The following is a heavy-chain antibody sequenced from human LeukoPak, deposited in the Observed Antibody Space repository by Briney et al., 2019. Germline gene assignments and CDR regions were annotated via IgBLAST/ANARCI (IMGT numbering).Heavy chain of an antibody. CDR2: IKQDGSEK. J-gene: IGHJ4*02. D-gene: IGHD3-22*01. CDR3: ARSPNYYDSSGYLDY. CDR1: GFTFSSYA. V-gene: IGHV3-7*01. Sequence: PGGSLRLSCAASGFTFSSYAMSWVRQAPGKGLEWVANIKQDGSEKYYVDSVKGRFTISRDNAKNSLYLQMNSLRAEDTAVYYCARSPNYYDSSGYLDYWGQGTLVTVSS.